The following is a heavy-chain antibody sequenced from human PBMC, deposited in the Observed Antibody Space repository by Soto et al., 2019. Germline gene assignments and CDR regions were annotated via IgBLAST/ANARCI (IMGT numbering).Heavy chain of an antibody. D-gene: IGHD2-21*02. CDR1: GFTFSGYA. Sequence: EVQLLESGGGLVQPGGSLRLSCAASGFTFSGYAMSWVRQAPGKGLEWVSAVSGGGDSTYYADSVKGRFPISRDNSKNMLYLQMSSLRAEDTAVYYCAKIPGGNSLAAFDIWGQGTMVTVSS. CDR2: VSGGGDST. J-gene: IGHJ3*02. CDR3: AKIPGGNSLAAFDI. V-gene: IGHV3-23*01.